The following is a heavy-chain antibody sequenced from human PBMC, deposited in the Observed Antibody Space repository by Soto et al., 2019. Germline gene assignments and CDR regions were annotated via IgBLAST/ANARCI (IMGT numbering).Heavy chain of an antibody. D-gene: IGHD3-3*01. CDR1: GFTFSSYA. J-gene: IGHJ4*02. CDR2: ISYDGSNK. CDR3: ARDGEITYYDFWSWSYFDY. V-gene: IGHV3-30-3*01. Sequence: GGSLRLSCAASGFTFSSYAMHWVRQAPGKGLEWVAVISYDGSNKYYADSVKGRFTISRDNSKNTLYLQMNSLRAEDTAVYYCARDGEITYYDFWSWSYFDYWGQGTLVTVSS.